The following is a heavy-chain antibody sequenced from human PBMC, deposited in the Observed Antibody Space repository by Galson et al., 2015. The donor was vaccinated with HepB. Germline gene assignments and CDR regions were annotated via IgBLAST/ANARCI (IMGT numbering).Heavy chain of an antibody. V-gene: IGHV1-69*13. J-gene: IGHJ5*02. CDR3: ASPLFEDSSSHWFDP. Sequence: SVKVSCKASGGTFSSYAISWVRQAPGQGLEWMGGIIPIFGTANYAQKFQGRVTITADESTSTAYMELSSLRSEDTAVYYCASPLFEDSSSHWFDPWGQGTLVTVSS. D-gene: IGHD6-6*01. CDR1: GGTFSSYA. CDR2: IIPIFGTA.